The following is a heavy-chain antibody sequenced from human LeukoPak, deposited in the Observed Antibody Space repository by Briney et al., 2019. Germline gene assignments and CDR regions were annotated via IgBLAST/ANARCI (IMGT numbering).Heavy chain of an antibody. V-gene: IGHV3-74*01. CDR1: GFTFSNYW. CDR3: ARETLIRGFMPDY. CDR2: VNTDGSAT. Sequence: PGGSLRLSCAASGFTFSNYWMHWVRQTPGKGLVWVSRVNTDGSATAYADSVKGRFTLSRDNAKNTLYLQMNSLRAGDTAVYYCARETLIRGFMPDYWGQGTLVTVSS. D-gene: IGHD3-10*01. J-gene: IGHJ4*02.